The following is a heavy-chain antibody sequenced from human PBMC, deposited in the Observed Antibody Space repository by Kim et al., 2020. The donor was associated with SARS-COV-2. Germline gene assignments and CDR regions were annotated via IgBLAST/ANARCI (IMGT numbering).Heavy chain of an antibody. D-gene: IGHD5-12*01. Sequence: YADPVKCRFTISRENSKTTLYLQVNSLRAEDTAVYYCARERGYSVEGLDYWGQGTLVTVSS. J-gene: IGHJ4*02. CDR3: ARERGYSVEGLDY. V-gene: IGHV3-33*01.